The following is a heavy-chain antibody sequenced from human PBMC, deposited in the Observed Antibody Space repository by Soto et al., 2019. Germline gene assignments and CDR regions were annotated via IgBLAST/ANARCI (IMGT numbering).Heavy chain of an antibody. CDR3: ARPTMTRTLSGDY. D-gene: IGHD3-22*01. V-gene: IGHV3-74*01. CDR2: INSDGSST. Sequence: EVQLVESGGGLVQPGGSLRLSCAASGFTFSSYWMHWVRQAPGKGLVWVSRINSDGSSTSYADSVKGRFTISRDNAKNTLHLQMNSLGAEDTAVYYCARPTMTRTLSGDYWGQGTLVTVSS. CDR1: GFTFSSYW. J-gene: IGHJ4*02.